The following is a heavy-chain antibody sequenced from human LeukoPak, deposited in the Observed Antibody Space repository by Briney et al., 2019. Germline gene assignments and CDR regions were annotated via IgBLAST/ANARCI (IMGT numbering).Heavy chain of an antibody. D-gene: IGHD3-10*01. Sequence: LTGGSLRLSCAASGFTFSSYAMHWVRQAPGKGLEWVAVISYDGSNKYYADSVKGRFTISRDNSKNTLYLQMNSLRAEDTAVYYCASTGRTMVRGVKVSGFDYWGQGTLVTVSS. J-gene: IGHJ4*02. CDR3: ASTGRTMVRGVKVSGFDY. CDR1: GFTFSSYA. CDR2: ISYDGSNK. V-gene: IGHV3-30-3*01.